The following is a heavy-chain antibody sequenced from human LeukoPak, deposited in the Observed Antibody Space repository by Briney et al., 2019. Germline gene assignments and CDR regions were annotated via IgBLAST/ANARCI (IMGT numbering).Heavy chain of an antibody. D-gene: IGHD7-27*01. CDR3: AREQLGLIDHWFDP. V-gene: IGHV4-59*01. J-gene: IGHJ5*02. CDR1: GGSISSYY. CDR2: IYYSGST. Sequence: SETLSLTCTVPGGSISSYYWSWIRQPPGKGLEWIGYIYYSGSTNYNPSLKSRVTISVDTSKNQFSLKLSSVTAADTAVYYCAREQLGLIDHWFDPWGQGTLVTVSS.